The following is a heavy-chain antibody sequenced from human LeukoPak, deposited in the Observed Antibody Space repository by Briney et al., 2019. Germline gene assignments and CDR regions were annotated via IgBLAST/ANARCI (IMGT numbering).Heavy chain of an antibody. D-gene: IGHD3-22*01. CDR3: ARQCNYDSSGYHFGY. CDR2: IYYSGSA. Sequence: PSETLSLTCTVSGGSISSSTYYWGWIRQPPGKGLEWIGSIYYSGSAYYNPSLKSRVTISVDTSKNQLSLKLSSVTAADTAVYYCARQCNYDSSGYHFGYWGQGTLVTVSS. J-gene: IGHJ4*02. CDR1: GGSISSSTYY. V-gene: IGHV4-39*01.